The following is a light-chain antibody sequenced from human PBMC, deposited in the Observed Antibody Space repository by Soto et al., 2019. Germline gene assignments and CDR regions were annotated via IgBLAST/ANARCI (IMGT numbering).Light chain of an antibody. CDR1: SSNIGSNT. CDR3: AAWDDSLNGYV. CDR2: ANN. Sequence: QSVLTQPPSASGTPGQRVTISCSGSSSNIGSNTVNWYQQLPGTAPKLLIHANNQRPLGVPDRFSGSKSGTSASLAISWLQSEEADYYCAAWDDSLNGYVFGTGTQLTVL. V-gene: IGLV1-44*01. J-gene: IGLJ1*01.